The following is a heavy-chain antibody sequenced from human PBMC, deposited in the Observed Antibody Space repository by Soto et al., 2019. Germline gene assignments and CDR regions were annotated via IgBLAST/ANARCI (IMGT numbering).Heavy chain of an antibody. Sequence: ASVKVSCKASGYTFTSYGISWVRQAPGQGLEWMGWISAYNGNTNYAQKLQGRVTMTTDTSTSTAYVELRSLRSDDTAVYYCAIAAYYYYGMDVWGQGTTVTVSS. V-gene: IGHV1-18*01. CDR3: AIAAYYYYGMDV. CDR1: GYTFTSYG. J-gene: IGHJ6*02. CDR2: ISAYNGNT.